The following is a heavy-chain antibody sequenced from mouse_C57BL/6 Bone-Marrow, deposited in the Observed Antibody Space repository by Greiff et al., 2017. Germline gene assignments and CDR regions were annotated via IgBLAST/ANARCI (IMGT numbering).Heavy chain of an antibody. CDR2: IYPRSGNT. CDR3: ARWGGSYCFDY. CDR1: GYTFTSYG. V-gene: IGHV1-81*01. D-gene: IGHD1-1*01. J-gene: IGHJ2*01. Sequence: VQLQQSGAELARPGASVKLSCKASGYTFTSYGISWVKQRTGQGLEWIGEIYPRSGNTYYNEKFKGKATLTADKSSSTAYMELRSLASEDSAVYFCARWGGSYCFDYWGQGTTLTVSS.